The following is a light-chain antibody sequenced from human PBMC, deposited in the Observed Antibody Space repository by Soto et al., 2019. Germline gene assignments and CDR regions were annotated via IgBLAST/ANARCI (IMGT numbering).Light chain of an antibody. CDR1: QSVSSY. CDR2: GAS. V-gene: IGKV3-15*01. Sequence: IVMTQSPATLSVSPGERATLSCRASQSVSSYLAWYQQKPGQAPRLLIYGASTRATGIPARFSGSGSGTEFTLAISSLQSEEFAVYYCQQYNSWPLTCGPGTKVDIK. CDR3: QQYNSWPLT. J-gene: IGKJ3*01.